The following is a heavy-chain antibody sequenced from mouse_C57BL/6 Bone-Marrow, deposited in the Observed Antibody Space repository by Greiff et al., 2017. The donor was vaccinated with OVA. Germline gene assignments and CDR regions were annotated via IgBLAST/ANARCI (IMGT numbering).Heavy chain of an antibody. J-gene: IGHJ2*01. D-gene: IGHD2-14*01. CDR3: ARYDDGYFDA. CDR2: ISNGGGST. V-gene: IGHV5-12*01. CDR1: GFTFSDYY. Sequence: EVKLMESGGGLVQPGGSLKLSCAASGFTFSDYYMYWVRQTPEKRLEWVAYISNGGGSTYYPDTVKGRFTISRDNAKNTLYLQMSRLKSEDTAMYYCARYDDGYFDAGLPGTTLTGSS.